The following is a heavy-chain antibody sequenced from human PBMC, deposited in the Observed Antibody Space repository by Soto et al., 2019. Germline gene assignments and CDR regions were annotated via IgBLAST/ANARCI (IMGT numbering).Heavy chain of an antibody. CDR3: ARLFWGTGTTPYFDY. CDR1: GGSISSGGYY. Sequence: PSETLSLTCTVSGGSISSGGYYWSWIRQHPGKGLEWIGYIYYSGSTYYNPSLKSRVTISVDTSKNQFSLKLSSVTAADTAVYYCARLFWGTGTTPYFDYWGQGTLVTVSS. CDR2: IYYSGST. J-gene: IGHJ4*02. D-gene: IGHD1-7*01. V-gene: IGHV4-31*03.